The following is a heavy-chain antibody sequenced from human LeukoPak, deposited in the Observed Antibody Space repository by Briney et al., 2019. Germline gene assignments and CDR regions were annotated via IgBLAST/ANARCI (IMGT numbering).Heavy chain of an antibody. Sequence: GGSLRLSCAPAGFIFSGYYMSWVRQAAGKGREWVSYIRGSGNDISYADSVKGRFTISRDNAKGSLYLQMNSLRAADTAVYYCGTHAGRTGSDDWGQGTLVTVSS. V-gene: IGHV3-11*01. CDR3: GTHAGRTGSDD. J-gene: IGHJ4*02. D-gene: IGHD3/OR15-3a*01. CDR1: GFIFSGYY. CDR2: IRGSGNDI.